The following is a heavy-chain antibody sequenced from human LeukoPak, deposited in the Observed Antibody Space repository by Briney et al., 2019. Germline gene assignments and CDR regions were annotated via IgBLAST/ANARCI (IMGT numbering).Heavy chain of an antibody. V-gene: IGHV3-23*01. J-gene: IGHJ3*02. CDR3: AKGLVAGYRNAFDI. Sequence: PGGSLGLSCAASGFTLSSYAMNWVRQAPGRGLEWVSGISGRGGSTYYADSVKGRFTISRDNSKNTLYLQMNSLRAEDTAVYYCAKGLVAGYRNAFDIWGQGTMVTVSS. CDR2: ISGRGGST. D-gene: IGHD6-19*01. CDR1: GFTLSSYA.